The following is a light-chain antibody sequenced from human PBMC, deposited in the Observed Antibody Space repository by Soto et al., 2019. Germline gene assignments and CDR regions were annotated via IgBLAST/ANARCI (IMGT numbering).Light chain of an antibody. J-gene: IGLJ1*01. CDR1: SSNIGAGYD. Sequence: QSVLTLPPSVSGAPGQRVTISCTGSSSNIGAGYDVHWYQQLPGTAPKLLIYGNSNRPSGVPDRFSGYKSGTSASLAITGLQAEDEADYYCQSYDSSLSYVFGTGTKLTVL. V-gene: IGLV1-40*01. CDR3: QSYDSSLSYV. CDR2: GNS.